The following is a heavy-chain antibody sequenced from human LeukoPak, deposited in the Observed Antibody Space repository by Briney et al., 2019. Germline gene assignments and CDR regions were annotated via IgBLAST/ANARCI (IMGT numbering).Heavy chain of an antibody. CDR3: ARETGGSGWGYYFDY. V-gene: IGHV3-30*01. Sequence: GTSLRLSCAASGFTFSTYVMHWVRLAPGKGLEWVSVISSDGSNKDYADSVKGRFTISRDSSKNTLYVEMNSLRTEDTAMYYCARETGGSGWGYYFDYWGQGTLVTVSS. J-gene: IGHJ4*02. CDR2: ISSDGSNK. D-gene: IGHD1-14*01. CDR1: GFTFSTYV.